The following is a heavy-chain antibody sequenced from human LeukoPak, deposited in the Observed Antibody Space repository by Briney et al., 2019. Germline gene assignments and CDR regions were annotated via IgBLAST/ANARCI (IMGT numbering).Heavy chain of an antibody. CDR1: GGSVSSGSYY. V-gene: IGHV4-61*01. D-gene: IGHD6-19*01. CDR2: IYYSGST. J-gene: IGHJ4*02. CDR3: ARALYSSGWFFDY. Sequence: SETLSLTCTVSGGSVSSGSYYWSWIRQPPGKGLEWIGYIYYSGSTNYNPSLKSRVTISVDTSKNQFSLKLSSVTAADTAVYYCARALYSSGWFFDYWGQGTLVTVSS.